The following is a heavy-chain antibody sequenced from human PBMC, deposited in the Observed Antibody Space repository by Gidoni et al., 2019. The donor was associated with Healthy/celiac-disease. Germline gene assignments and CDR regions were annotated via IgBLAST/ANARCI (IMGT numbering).Heavy chain of an antibody. CDR3: ARGRGSRIVVVTAIPRGYGMDV. CDR2: IWYDGSNK. D-gene: IGHD2-21*02. Sequence: QVQLVASGGGVVQPGRSLRLSCAASGLTFSSYGLSWVRQAPGKGLEVVAVIWYDGSNKYYAGSVKGRFTISRDNSKNTLYLQMNSLRAVDTAVYYCARGRGSRIVVVTAIPRGYGMDVWGQGTTVTVSS. CDR1: GLTFSSYG. J-gene: IGHJ6*02. V-gene: IGHV3-33*01.